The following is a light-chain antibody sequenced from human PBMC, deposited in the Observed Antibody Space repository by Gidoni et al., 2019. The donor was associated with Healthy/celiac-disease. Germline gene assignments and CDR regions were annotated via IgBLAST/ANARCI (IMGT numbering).Light chain of an antibody. CDR2: EVS. J-gene: IGLJ2*01. CDR1: SSDVGGYNY. Sequence: QSALTQPPSASGSPGQSVTISCTGTSSDVGGYNYVSWYQQHPGKAPNLMIYEVSKRPSGVPDRFSGSKSGNTASLTVSGLQAEDEADYYCSSYAGSNNFVVFGGGTTLTVL. CDR3: SSYAGSNNFVV. V-gene: IGLV2-8*01.